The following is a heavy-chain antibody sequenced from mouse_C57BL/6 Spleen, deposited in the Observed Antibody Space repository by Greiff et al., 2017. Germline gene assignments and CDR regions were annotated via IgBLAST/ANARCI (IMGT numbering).Heavy chain of an antibody. J-gene: IGHJ4*01. Sequence: EVKLMESGGGLVQPGESLKLSCESNEYEFPSHDMSWVRKTPEKRLELVAAINSDGGSTYYPDTMERRFIISRDNTKKTLYLQMRSLRSEDTALYYCARHGHPYYAMDYWGQGTSVTVSS. CDR1: EYEFPSHD. V-gene: IGHV5-2*01. CDR2: INSDGGST. CDR3: ARHGHPYYAMDY.